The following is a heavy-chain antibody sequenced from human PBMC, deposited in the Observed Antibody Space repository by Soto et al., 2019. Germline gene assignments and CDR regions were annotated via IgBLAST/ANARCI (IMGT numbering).Heavy chain of an antibody. Sequence: QVLLVQSGAEVKRPGASVKVSCKASGYTFSNYGITWVRQAPGHGLEWLGCVTAFNGDTNYAQNVQGRVTLTTDTSTETAYMELRSLRPDDTAVYYCARDGRVSFYYYGMDVWGQGTTVIVSS. J-gene: IGHJ6*02. CDR1: GYTFSNYG. CDR2: VTAFNGDT. CDR3: ARDGRVSFYYYGMDV. V-gene: IGHV1-18*01.